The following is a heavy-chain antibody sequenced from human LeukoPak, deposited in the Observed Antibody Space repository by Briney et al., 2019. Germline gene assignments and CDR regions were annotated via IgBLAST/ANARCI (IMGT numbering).Heavy chain of an antibody. Sequence: SVKVSCKASGGTFSSYAISWVRQAPGQGLEWMGGIIPIFGTANYAQKFQGRVTITTDESTSTAYMELSSLGSEDTAVYYCARATPYYDFWSGHGGFDYWGQGTLVTVSS. J-gene: IGHJ4*02. CDR3: ARATPYYDFWSGHGGFDY. CDR2: IIPIFGTA. D-gene: IGHD3-3*01. CDR1: GGTFSSYA. V-gene: IGHV1-69*05.